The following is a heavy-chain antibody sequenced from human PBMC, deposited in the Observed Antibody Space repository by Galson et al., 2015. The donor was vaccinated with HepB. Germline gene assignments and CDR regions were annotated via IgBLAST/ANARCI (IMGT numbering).Heavy chain of an antibody. CDR3: AKDPRRGYSGYNPGAAFDI. V-gene: IGHV3-30*02. Sequence: SLRLSCAASGFTFSSYGMHWVRQAPGKGLEWVAFIRYDGSNKYYADSVKGRFTISRDNSKNTLYLQMNSLRAEDTAVYYCAKDPRRGYSGYNPGAAFDIWGQGTMVTVSS. CDR1: GFTFSSYG. CDR2: IRYDGSNK. D-gene: IGHD5-12*01. J-gene: IGHJ3*02.